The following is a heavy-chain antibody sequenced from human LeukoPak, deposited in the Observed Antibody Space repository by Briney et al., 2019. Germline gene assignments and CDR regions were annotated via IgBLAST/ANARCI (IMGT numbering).Heavy chain of an antibody. Sequence: GGSLRLSCAASGFTVSTNYMSWVRQAPGKGLEWVSVIYSGGTTYYADSVKGRFIICRDNSKNTLCLQMNSLRAEDTAVYYCAKVDRRSDLPYYFDYWGQGTLVTVSS. J-gene: IGHJ4*02. CDR2: IYSGGTT. V-gene: IGHV3-66*01. CDR1: GFTVSTNY. CDR3: AKVDRRSDLPYYFDY.